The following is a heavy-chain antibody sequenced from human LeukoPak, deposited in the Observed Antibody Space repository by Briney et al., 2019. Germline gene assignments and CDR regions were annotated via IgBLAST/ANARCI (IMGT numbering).Heavy chain of an antibody. CDR2: ISGSGGST. Sequence: GGSLRLSCAASGFTFSSYAMSWVRQAPGKGLEWVSAISGSGGSTYYADSVKGRFTISRDNSKNTLYLQMNSLRAEDTAVYYCARDRDGYSHFDYWGQGTLVTVSS. V-gene: IGHV3-23*01. CDR3: ARDRDGYSHFDY. CDR1: GFTFSSYA. D-gene: IGHD5-24*01. J-gene: IGHJ4*02.